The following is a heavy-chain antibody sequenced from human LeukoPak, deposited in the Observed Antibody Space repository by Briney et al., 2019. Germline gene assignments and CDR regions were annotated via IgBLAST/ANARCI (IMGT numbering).Heavy chain of an antibody. CDR1: GYTFTGYY. Sequence: GASVKVSCKASGYTFTGYYMHWVRQAPGQGLEWMGWINPNSGGTNYAQKFQGRVTMTRDTSISTAYMELSRLRSDDTAVYYCARIAGYYDSSGYRPPFDYWGQGTLVTVSS. CDR2: INPNSGGT. CDR3: ARIAGYYDSSGYRPPFDY. D-gene: IGHD3-22*01. V-gene: IGHV1-2*02. J-gene: IGHJ4*02.